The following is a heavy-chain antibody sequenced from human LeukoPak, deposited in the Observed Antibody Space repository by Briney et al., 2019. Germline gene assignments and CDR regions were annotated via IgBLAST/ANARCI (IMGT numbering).Heavy chain of an antibody. J-gene: IGHJ4*02. V-gene: IGHV1-2*04. CDR3: ARECCSGGSCYEVLDY. CDR2: INPNSGGT. Sequence: ASVKVSCKASGYTFTGYYMHWVRQAPGQGLEWMGWINPNSGGTNYAQKFQGWVTMTRDTSISTAYMELSRLRSDDTAVYYCARECCSGGSCYEVLDYWGQGTLVTVSS. D-gene: IGHD2-15*01. CDR1: GYTFTGYY.